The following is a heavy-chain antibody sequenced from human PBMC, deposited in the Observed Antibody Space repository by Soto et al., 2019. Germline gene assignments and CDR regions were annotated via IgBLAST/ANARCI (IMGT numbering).Heavy chain of an antibody. D-gene: IGHD6-19*01. V-gene: IGHV3-30-3*01. CDR3: ARDHLATRGIAVAGTVDY. CDR1: GFTFSSYA. CDR2: ISYDGSNK. J-gene: IGHJ4*02. Sequence: QVQLVESGGGVVQPGRSLRLSCAASGFTFSSYAMHWVRQAPGKGLEWVAVISYDGSNKYYADSVKGRFTISRDNSKNTLYLQMNSLRAEDTAVYYCARDHLATRGIAVAGTVDYWGQGTLVTVSS.